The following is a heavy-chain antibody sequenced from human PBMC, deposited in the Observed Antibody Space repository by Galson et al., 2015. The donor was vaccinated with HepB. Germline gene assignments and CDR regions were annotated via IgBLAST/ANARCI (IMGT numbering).Heavy chain of an antibody. V-gene: IGHV1-69*13. CDR2: IISQIGKP. CDR3: ARETSRDGENF. J-gene: IGHJ4*02. CDR1: GGTFSSYP. Sequence: SVKVSCKASGGTFSSYPISWVRQAPGQGLEWMGGIISQIGKPSYPQKFQGRVTITADESTNTAYMELSSLRFEDTAMYYCARETSRDGENFWGQGTLVTVSS. D-gene: IGHD5-24*01.